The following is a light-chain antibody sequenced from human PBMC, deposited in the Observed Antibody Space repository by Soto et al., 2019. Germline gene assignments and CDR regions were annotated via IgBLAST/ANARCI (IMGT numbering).Light chain of an antibody. CDR2: EVT. CDR3: SSYTSSSTLLYV. J-gene: IGLJ1*01. Sequence: QSALTQPASVSGSLGQSITISCTGTSSDVGDYNYVSWYQQHPDKAPKLMLYEVTTRPSGVSDRFSGSKSGNTASLTISGLQAEDEADYSCSSYTSSSTLLYVFGTGTKVTVL. V-gene: IGLV2-14*01. CDR1: SSDVGDYNY.